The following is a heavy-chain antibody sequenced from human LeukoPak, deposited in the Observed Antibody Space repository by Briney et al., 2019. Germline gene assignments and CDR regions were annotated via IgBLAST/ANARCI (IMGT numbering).Heavy chain of an antibody. J-gene: IGHJ1*01. CDR3: ARGPYYDILTGYVEYFQH. CDR2: ISSSSSYI. Sequence: GGSLRLSCAASGFTFSSYSMNWVRQAPGKGLEWVSSISSSSSYIYYADSVKGRFTISRDNAKNSLYLQMNSLRAEDTAVYYCARGPYYDILTGYVEYFQHWGQGTLVTVSS. V-gene: IGHV3-21*01. D-gene: IGHD3-9*01. CDR1: GFTFSSYS.